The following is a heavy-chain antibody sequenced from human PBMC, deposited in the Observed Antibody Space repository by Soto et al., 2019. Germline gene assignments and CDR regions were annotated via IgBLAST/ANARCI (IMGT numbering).Heavy chain of an antibody. D-gene: IGHD3-22*01. CDR3: ARDLWGGSSGYYNAY. CDR2: ISAYNGNT. V-gene: IGHV1-18*01. Sequence: VLCKASGYTFTSYGISWVRQAPGQGLEWMGWISAYNGNTNYAQKLQGRVTMTTDTSTSTAYMELRSLRSDDTAVYYCARDLWGGSSGYYNAYWGQGTLVTVSS. J-gene: IGHJ4*02. CDR1: GYTFTSYG.